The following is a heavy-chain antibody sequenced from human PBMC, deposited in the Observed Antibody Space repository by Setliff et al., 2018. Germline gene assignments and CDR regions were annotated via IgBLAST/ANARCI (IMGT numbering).Heavy chain of an antibody. CDR3: ARNWVTAQHYYYGMDV. V-gene: IGHV3-11*04. CDR1: GFTFSDYY. D-gene: IGHD2-21*02. CDR2: ISSSGSTI. Sequence: SCAASGFTFSDYYMSWIRQAPGKGLEWVSYISSSGSTIYYADSVKGRFTISRDNAKNTLYLQMDSLRAEDTAVYYCARNWVTAQHYYYGMDVWGQGTTVTVSS. J-gene: IGHJ6*02.